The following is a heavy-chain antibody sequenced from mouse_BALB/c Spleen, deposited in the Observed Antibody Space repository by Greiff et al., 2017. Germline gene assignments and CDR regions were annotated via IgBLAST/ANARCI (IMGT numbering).Heavy chain of an antibody. D-gene: IGHD1-1*02. Sequence: EVQLVESGGDLVKPGGSLKLSCAASGFTFSSYGMSWVRQTPDKRLEWVATISSGGSYTYYPDSVKGRFTISRDNAKNTLYLQMSSPKSEDTAMYYCARRVASNPAWFAYWGQGTLVTVSA. CDR3: ARRVASNPAWFAY. J-gene: IGHJ3*01. V-gene: IGHV5-6*01. CDR2: ISSGGSYT. CDR1: GFTFSSYG.